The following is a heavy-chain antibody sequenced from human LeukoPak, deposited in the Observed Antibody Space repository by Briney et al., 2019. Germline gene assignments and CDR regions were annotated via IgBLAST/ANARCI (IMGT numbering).Heavy chain of an antibody. CDR2: ISSGGGNT. J-gene: IGHJ4*02. CDR3: AKISSGGSEFDY. D-gene: IGHD2-15*01. Sequence: GGSLRLSCAASGFTFGGDAMSWVRQAPGKGLEWVSAISSGGGNTYYGDSVKGRFTISRDNSKNTLYLQMNSLGAEDTAVYYCAKISSGGSEFDYWGQGTLVTVSS. CDR1: GFTFGGDA. V-gene: IGHV3-23*01.